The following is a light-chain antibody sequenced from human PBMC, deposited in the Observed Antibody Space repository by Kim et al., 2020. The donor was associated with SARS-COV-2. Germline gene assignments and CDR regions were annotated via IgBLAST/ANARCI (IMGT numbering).Light chain of an antibody. CDR1: SSDVGPCNL. V-gene: IGLV2-23*02. CDR2: EVI. CDR3: CSYAGSSSYV. J-gene: IGLJ1*01. Sequence: QSITISCTGTSSDVGPCNLAAWYQQNPGTAPKLIIYEVIKRPSGVSNRFSGSKSGNTASLTISGLQAEDEADYYCCSYAGSSSYVFGGGTKVTVL.